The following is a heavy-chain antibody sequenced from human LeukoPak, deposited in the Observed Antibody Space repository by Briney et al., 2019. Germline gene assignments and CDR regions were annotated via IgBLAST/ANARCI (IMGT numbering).Heavy chain of an antibody. CDR1: GFTFNKYT. CDR3: ARDNWGGAFDL. Sequence: PGRSLRLSCAASGFTFNKYTMHWVRQAPGKGLEWVAVVLYDGRLKNNADSVKGRFTISRDNSKNMMYLQMNGLRDEDTALYYCARDNWGGAFDLWGQGTMVTVSS. D-gene: IGHD7-27*01. J-gene: IGHJ3*01. CDR2: VLYDGRLK. V-gene: IGHV3-30*04.